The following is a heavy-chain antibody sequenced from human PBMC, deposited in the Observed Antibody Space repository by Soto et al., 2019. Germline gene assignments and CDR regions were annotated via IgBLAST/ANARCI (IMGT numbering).Heavy chain of an antibody. CDR2: INPNSGVT. Sequence: ASVKVSCKSSGDSFNDYYIHWVRQAPGQGLEWMGWINPNSGVTKYAQKFQGWVSMTRDTSIRTVYMQLSRLRSDGTAVYYCARESGGATATLDYYYFYMDFWGTGTTVTVSS. CDR1: GDSFNDYY. V-gene: IGHV1-2*04. D-gene: IGHD5-12*01. J-gene: IGHJ6*03. CDR3: ARESGGATATLDYYYFYMDF.